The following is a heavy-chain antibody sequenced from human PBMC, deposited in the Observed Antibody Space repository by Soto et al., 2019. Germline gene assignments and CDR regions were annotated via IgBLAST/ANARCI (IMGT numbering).Heavy chain of an antibody. Sequence: SETLSLTCTVSGGSISSYYWSWIRQPPGKGLEWIGYIYYSGSTNYNPSLKSRVTISVDTSKNQFSLKLSSVTAADTAVYYCARQRSLGDIVLVPAATYYYYYGMDVWGQGTTVTVSS. CDR1: GGSISSYY. CDR3: ARQRSLGDIVLVPAATYYYYYGMDV. CDR2: IYYSGST. D-gene: IGHD2-2*01. V-gene: IGHV4-59*01. J-gene: IGHJ6*02.